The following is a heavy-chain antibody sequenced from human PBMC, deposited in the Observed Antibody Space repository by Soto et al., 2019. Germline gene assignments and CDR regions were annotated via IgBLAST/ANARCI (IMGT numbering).Heavy chain of an antibody. CDR2: MNPNSGNT. V-gene: IGHV1-8*01. Sequence: GASVKVSCKDSRYTFTSYDINWLRQATGQGLEWMGWMNPNSGNTGYAQKFQGRVTMTRNTSISTAYMELSSLRSEDTAVYYCARGRRDKNGSGHWIFGYWGQRTLVTVSS. D-gene: IGHD3-10*01. CDR1: RYTFTSYD. CDR3: ARGRRDKNGSGHWIFGY. J-gene: IGHJ4*02.